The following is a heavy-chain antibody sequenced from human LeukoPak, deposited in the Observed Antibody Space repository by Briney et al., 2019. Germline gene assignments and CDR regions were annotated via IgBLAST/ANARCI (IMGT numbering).Heavy chain of an antibody. D-gene: IGHD2-2*01. CDR2: INHSGST. CDR1: GGSFSGYY. J-gene: IGHJ5*02. Sequence: SETLSLTCAVYGGSFSGYYWSWIRQPPGKGLEWIGEINHSGSTNYNPSLKSRVAISVDTSKNQFSLELSSVTAADTAVYYCARGREVVPAANWFDPWGQGTLATVSS. CDR3: ARGREVVPAANWFDP. V-gene: IGHV4-34*01.